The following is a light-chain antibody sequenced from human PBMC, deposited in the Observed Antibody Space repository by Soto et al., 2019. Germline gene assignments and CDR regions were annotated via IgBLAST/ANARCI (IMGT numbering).Light chain of an antibody. CDR2: GAS. J-gene: IGKJ5*01. Sequence: EIVLTQSPGTLSLSPGEEATLSCRASQSVDSNYLAWYQQKPGQTPRLIIYGASGRADGIPHRFSGSGFGTDFTLTIITVEPEDSAVYDCQQYGTPRSVTFGQGTRLDI. CDR3: QQYGTPRSVT. CDR1: QSVDSNY. V-gene: IGKV3-20*01.